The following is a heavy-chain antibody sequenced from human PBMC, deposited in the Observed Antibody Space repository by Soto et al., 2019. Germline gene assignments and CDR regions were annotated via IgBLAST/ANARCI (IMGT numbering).Heavy chain of an antibody. V-gene: IGHV4-34*01. CDR1: GGSFSGYC. CDR3: ARMCYYDSSGYYAFDI. Sequence: SETLSLTCAVYGGSFSGYCWSWIRQPPGKGLEWIGEINHSGSTNYNPSLKSRVTISVDTSKNQFSLKLSSVTAADTAVYYCARMCYYDSSGYYAFDIWGQGTMVTVSS. CDR2: INHSGST. D-gene: IGHD3-22*01. J-gene: IGHJ3*02.